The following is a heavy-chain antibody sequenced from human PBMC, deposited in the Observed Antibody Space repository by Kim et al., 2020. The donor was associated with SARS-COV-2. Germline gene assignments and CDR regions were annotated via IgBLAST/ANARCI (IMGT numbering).Heavy chain of an antibody. J-gene: IGHJ6*02. Sequence: YPGYVKGRLTNTREKAKKSLYLQMNSLRAGDTAVYYCARGGEAGNGLDVWGQGTTVTVSS. D-gene: IGHD6-19*01. CDR3: ARGGEAGNGLDV. V-gene: IGHV3-13*01.